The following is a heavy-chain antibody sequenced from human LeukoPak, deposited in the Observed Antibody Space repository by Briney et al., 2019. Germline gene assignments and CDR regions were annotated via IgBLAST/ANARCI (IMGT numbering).Heavy chain of an antibody. CDR3: ARVFQGYDFWSGYTKSPDAFDI. V-gene: IGHV4-38-2*02. CDR2: IYHSGST. CDR1: GYSISSGYY. D-gene: IGHD3-3*01. Sequence: SETLSLTCTVSGYSISSGYYWGWIRQPPGKGLEWIGSIYHSGSTYYNPSLKSRVTISVDTSKNQFSLKLSSVTAAATAVYYCARVFQGYDFWSGYTKSPDAFDIWGQGTMVTVSS. J-gene: IGHJ3*02.